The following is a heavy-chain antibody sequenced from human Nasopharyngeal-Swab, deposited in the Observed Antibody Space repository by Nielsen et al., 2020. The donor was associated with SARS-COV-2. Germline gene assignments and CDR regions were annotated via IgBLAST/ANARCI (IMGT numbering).Heavy chain of an antibody. D-gene: IGHD6-13*01. CDR2: ISWNSGSI. J-gene: IGHJ4*02. CDR3: AKGQSSAAKNSPFDY. V-gene: IGHV3-9*01. Sequence: GVSLRLSCAASGFTFDDYAMHWVRQAPGKGLEWVSGISWNSGSIGYADSVKGRFTISRDNAKSPLYLQMNSLRAEDTALYYCAKGQSSAAKNSPFDYWGQGTLVTVSS. CDR1: GFTFDDYA.